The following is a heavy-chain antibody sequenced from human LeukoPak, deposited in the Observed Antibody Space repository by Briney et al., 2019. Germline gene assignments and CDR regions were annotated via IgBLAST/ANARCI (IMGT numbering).Heavy chain of an antibody. Sequence: SETLSLTCTVSGDSINSYSWNWIRQPAGKGLEWFGRIYTSGTTNYNTSLKSRVTMSVDTSKNQFSLKLRSMTAADTAVYYCARATSGQFYYFDYWGQGTLV. J-gene: IGHJ4*02. CDR2: IYTSGTT. V-gene: IGHV4-4*07. CDR3: ARATSGQFYYFDY. D-gene: IGHD6-19*01. CDR1: GDSINSYS.